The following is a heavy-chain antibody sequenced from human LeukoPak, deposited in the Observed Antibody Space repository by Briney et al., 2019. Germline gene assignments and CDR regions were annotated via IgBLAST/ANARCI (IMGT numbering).Heavy chain of an antibody. J-gene: IGHJ4*02. V-gene: IGHV1-69*05. D-gene: IGHD3-22*01. CDR1: GGTFSSYA. CDR2: IIPIFGTA. Sequence: ASVKVSCKASGGTFSSYAISWVRQAPGQGLEWMGGIIPIFGTANYAQKFQGRVTVTTDESTSTAYMELSSLRSEDTAVYYCAAGDDSSGYYEDYWGQGTLVTVSS. CDR3: AAGDDSSGYYEDY.